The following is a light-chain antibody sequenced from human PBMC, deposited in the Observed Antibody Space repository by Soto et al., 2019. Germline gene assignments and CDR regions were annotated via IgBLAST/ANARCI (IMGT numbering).Light chain of an antibody. CDR2: GAS. J-gene: IGKJ5*01. CDR3: QHYVERSPIT. V-gene: IGKV3-20*01. Sequence: EIVWTQSPGTLSLSPGEGATISCRASQTVTSNYLAWYLQKPGQAPRLLISGASSRATGIPDRFSGSVSGTDFTLTISRLEPEDFALYYCQHYVERSPITFGQGTRLEI. CDR1: QTVTSNY.